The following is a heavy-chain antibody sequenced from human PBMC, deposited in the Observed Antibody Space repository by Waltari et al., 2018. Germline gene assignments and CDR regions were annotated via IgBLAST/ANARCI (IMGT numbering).Heavy chain of an antibody. Sequence: EVQLVESGGGLVQPGGSLRLSCAASGFTFSSYAMNWVRQAPGKGLEWVSYISSSGSTIYYADSVKGRFTISRDNAKNSLYLQMNSLRAEDTAVYYCARGLHSTPGYEAFDIWGQGTMVTVSS. CDR1: GFTFSSYA. CDR2: ISSSGSTI. J-gene: IGHJ3*02. V-gene: IGHV3-48*03. CDR3: ARGLHSTPGYEAFDI. D-gene: IGHD6-13*01.